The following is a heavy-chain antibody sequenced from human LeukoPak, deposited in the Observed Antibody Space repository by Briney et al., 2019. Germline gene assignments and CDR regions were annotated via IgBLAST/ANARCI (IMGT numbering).Heavy chain of an antibody. V-gene: IGHV3-23*01. D-gene: IGHD3-10*01. CDR2: ISGSGGST. CDR1: GFTFSSYA. CDR3: ANSHYYGSGSYYMTYYFDY. Sequence: GGSLRLSCAASGFTFSSYAMSWVRQAPGKGLEWVSAISGSGGSTYYADSVKGRFTISRDNSKNTLDLQMNSLRAEDTAVYYCANSHYYGSGSYYMTYYFDYWGQGTLVTVSS. J-gene: IGHJ4*02.